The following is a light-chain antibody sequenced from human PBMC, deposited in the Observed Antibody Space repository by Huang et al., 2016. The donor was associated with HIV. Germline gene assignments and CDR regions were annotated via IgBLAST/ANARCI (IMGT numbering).Light chain of an antibody. V-gene: IGKV3-15*01. CDR2: GAS. CDR3: QQYHNWPPWT. J-gene: IGKJ1*01. CDR1: QSVSNN. Sequence: EIVMTQSPATLSVSPGERATLSCRASQSVSNNLAWYQQKPGQAPRLLIHGASTRATGGPARCRGSGSGTEFTLTISSLQSEDFAVYYCQQYHNWPPWTFGQGTKVEIK.